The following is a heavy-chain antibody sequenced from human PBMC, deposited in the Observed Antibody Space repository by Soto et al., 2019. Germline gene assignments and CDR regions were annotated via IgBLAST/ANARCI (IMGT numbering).Heavy chain of an antibody. CDR3: ARGYGSANFDY. CDR2: IHTSGSP. D-gene: IGHD3-10*01. Sequence: PSETLSLTCTVSGGFIGTYYWSWIRQPAGKGLEWIGRIHTSGSPNYNPSLKSRVTMSVDTSKNQFSLRLTSVTAADTAVYYCARGYGSANFDYWGQGTLVTVSS. V-gene: IGHV4-4*07. J-gene: IGHJ4*02. CDR1: GGFIGTYY.